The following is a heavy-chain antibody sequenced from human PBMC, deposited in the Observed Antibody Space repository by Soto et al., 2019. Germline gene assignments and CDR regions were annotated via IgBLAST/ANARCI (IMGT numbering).Heavy chain of an antibody. CDR3: ARAENDSGYDNFDY. J-gene: IGHJ4*02. CDR2: INPNSGGT. V-gene: IGHV1-2*04. CDR1: GYTFTGYY. Sequence: ASLKVSCKASGYTFTGYYMHWVRQAPGQGLEWMGWINPNSGGTNYAQKFQGWVTMTRDTSISTAYMELSRLRSDDTAVYYCARAENDSGYDNFDYWGQGTLVTVSS. D-gene: IGHD5-12*01.